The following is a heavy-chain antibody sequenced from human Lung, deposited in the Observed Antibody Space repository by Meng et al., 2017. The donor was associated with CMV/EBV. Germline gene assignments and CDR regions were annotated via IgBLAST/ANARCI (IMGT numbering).Heavy chain of an antibody. CDR2: IYHSGST. CDR3: ARADKVRFDY. Sequence: QVRLQESGPGRVKPPGTLSLTCPVSGGSMSSTNWWSLVRQPPGKGLEWIGEIYHSGSTNYNPSLKSRVSISVDKSKNQFSLKPSSVTAADTAVYYCARADKVRFDYWGQGTLVTVSS. V-gene: IGHV4-4*03. CDR1: GGSMSSTNW. J-gene: IGHJ4*02.